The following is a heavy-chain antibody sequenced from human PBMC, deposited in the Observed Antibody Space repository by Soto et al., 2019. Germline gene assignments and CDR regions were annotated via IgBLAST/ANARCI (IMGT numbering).Heavy chain of an antibody. Sequence: AAVKVAYKATCDTFTSYCNSWVRQAPGQGLEWMGWISAYNGNTNYAQKLQGRVTMTTDTSTSTAYMELRSLRSDDTAVYYCARDNAFDWLSHTDHDYWGQGTLVTVSS. D-gene: IGHD3-9*01. J-gene: IGHJ4*02. CDR3: ARDNAFDWLSHTDHDY. CDR2: ISAYNGNT. CDR1: CDTFTSYC. V-gene: IGHV1-18*01.